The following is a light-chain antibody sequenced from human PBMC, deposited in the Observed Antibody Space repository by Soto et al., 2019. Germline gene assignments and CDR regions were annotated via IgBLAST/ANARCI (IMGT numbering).Light chain of an antibody. CDR2: DVS. J-gene: IGLJ1*01. CDR1: SSDVGGYNY. CDR3: SSYTSSSTLYV. Sequence: QSVVTQPAPVSGSPGQSNTISRTGTSSDVGGYNYVSWYQQHPGKAPKLMIYDVSNRPSGVSNRFSGSKSGNTASLTISGLQAEDEADYYCSSYTSSSTLYVFGTGTKVTVL. V-gene: IGLV2-14*01.